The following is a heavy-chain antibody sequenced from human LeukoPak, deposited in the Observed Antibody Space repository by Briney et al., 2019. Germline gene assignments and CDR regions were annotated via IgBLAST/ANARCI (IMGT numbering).Heavy chain of an antibody. CDR1: GASITSGSYY. J-gene: IGHJ4*02. D-gene: IGHD4-17*01. CDR2: IHTSGTT. Sequence: SETLSLTCAVSGASITSGSYYWCWIWQPAGKGLEWIGRIHTSGTTNYNPSLKSRVTISADTSKNQFSLKLTSVTAADTAVYYCARDGDYGDYEYWGQGTLVTVSS. V-gene: IGHV4-61*02. CDR3: ARDGDYGDYEY.